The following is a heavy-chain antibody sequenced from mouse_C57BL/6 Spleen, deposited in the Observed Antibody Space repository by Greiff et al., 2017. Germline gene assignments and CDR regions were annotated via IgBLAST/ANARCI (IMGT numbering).Heavy chain of an antibody. CDR3: ASTYYGNYGLFAY. CDR1: GFTFSDYY. D-gene: IGHD2-10*01. J-gene: IGHJ3*01. Sequence: EVKVVESEGGLVQPGSSMKLSCTASGFTFSDYYMAWVRQVPEKGLEWVANINYDGSSTYYLDSLKSRFIISRDNAKNILYLQMSSLKSEDTATYYCASTYYGNYGLFAYWGQGTLVTVSA. V-gene: IGHV5-16*01. CDR2: INYDGSST.